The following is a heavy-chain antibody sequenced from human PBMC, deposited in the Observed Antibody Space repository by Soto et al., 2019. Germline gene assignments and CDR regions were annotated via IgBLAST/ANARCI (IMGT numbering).Heavy chain of an antibody. CDR3: ARIRGYWYGLDV. V-gene: IGHV3-23*01. Sequence: EVQLLESGGGLVQPGGSLRLSSAASGFPLSTYGMSWVRQAPGKGLEWVSSITGTGGDTYYADSVKGRFTSSRDNSNNMLYLQMNSQRVEDTAVYYCARIRGYWYGLDVWGQGTTITVSS. CDR2: ITGTGGDT. J-gene: IGHJ6*02. CDR1: GFPLSTYG.